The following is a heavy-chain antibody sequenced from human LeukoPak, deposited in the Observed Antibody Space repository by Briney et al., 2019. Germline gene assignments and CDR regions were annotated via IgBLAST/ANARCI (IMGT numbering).Heavy chain of an antibody. CDR3: ARGLGSTGGFFDL. CDR2: IKEDGSEK. V-gene: IGHV3-7*01. J-gene: IGHJ2*01. Sequence: GGSLRLSCAASGFTFSSHWMSWVRQAPGKGLEWVANIKEDGSEKYYVDFVKGRFTISRDNAKNSLYLRMNSLRAEDTAVYYCARGLGSTGGFFDLWGRGTLVTVSS. CDR1: GFTFSSHW. D-gene: IGHD2-8*02.